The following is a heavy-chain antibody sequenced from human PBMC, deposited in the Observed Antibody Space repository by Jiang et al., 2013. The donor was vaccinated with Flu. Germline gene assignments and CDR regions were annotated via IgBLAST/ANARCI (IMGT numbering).Heavy chain of an antibody. CDR2: VSDDGKKI. Sequence: RLSCVGSGFTSAAALCTGSARAPGKGLEWVAVVSDDGKKIYYAGSVEGRFTVSRDNSKNTVFLQINSLRPEDTGLYYCTHWAGQASDWYGPFDHWGQGTPVTVSS. CDR1: GFTSAAAL. J-gene: IGHJ4*02. D-gene: IGHD6-19*01. V-gene: IGHV3-30*14. CDR3: THWAGQASDWYGPFDH.